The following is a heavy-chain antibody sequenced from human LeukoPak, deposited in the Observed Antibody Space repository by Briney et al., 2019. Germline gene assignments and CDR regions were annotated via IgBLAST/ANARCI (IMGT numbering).Heavy chain of an antibody. CDR2: ISGSTSST. CDR1: GFTFSSYA. D-gene: IGHD3-22*01. V-gene: IGHV3-23*01. CDR3: AKDTFPMYYYDSSGYLSGDFDY. Sequence: GGPLRLSCAASGFTFSSYAMSWVRQAPGKGLEWVSTISGSTSSTYYADSVKGRFTISRDNSKNTLYLQMNSLRAEDTALYYCAKDTFPMYYYDSSGYLSGDFDYWGQGTLVTVSS. J-gene: IGHJ4*02.